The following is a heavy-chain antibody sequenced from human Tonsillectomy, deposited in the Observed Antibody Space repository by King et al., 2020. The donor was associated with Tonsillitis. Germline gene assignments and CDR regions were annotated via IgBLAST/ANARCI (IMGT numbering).Heavy chain of an antibody. CDR1: GYSISSSYY. V-gene: IGHV4-38-2*02. J-gene: IGHJ4*02. Sequence: QVQLQESGPGLVKPSETLSLTCTVSGYSISSSYYWGWIRQPPGKGLEWIGSIYHSGSTYYNPSLKSRVTISVDTSKNQFSLKLSSVTATDTAVYYCARGTGEYYFDYWGQGTLVTVS. D-gene: IGHD7-27*01. CDR2: IYHSGST. CDR3: ARGTGEYYFDY.